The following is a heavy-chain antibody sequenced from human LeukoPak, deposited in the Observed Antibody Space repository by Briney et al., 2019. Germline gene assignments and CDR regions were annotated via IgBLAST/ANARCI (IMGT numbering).Heavy chain of an antibody. CDR2: ISSSSSYI. V-gene: IGHV3-21*01. Sequence: GGSLRLACAASGFTFSSYSMNWVRQAPGKGLEWVSSISSSSSYIYYADSVKGRFTISRDNAKNSLYLQMNSLRAEDTAVYYCARGGSSSFSFDYWGQGTLVTVSS. J-gene: IGHJ4*02. CDR1: GFTFSSYS. CDR3: ARGGSSSFSFDY. D-gene: IGHD6-13*01.